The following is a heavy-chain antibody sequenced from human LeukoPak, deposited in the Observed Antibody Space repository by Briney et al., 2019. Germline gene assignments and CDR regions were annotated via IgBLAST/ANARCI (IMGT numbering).Heavy chain of an antibody. J-gene: IGHJ4*02. D-gene: IGHD5-12*01. Sequence: GGSLRLSGVGSEFTSIACALTWALQAPGKGLEWVSGISGSGGSTYYADSVKGRFTISRDNSKNTLYLQMNSLRAEDTAVYYCANHGLDFDYWGQGTLVTVSS. CDR1: EFTSIACA. CDR3: ANHGLDFDY. CDR2: ISGSGGST. V-gene: IGHV3-23*01.